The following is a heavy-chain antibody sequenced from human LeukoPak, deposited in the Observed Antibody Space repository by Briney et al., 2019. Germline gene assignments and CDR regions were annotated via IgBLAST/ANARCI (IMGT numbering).Heavy chain of an antibody. V-gene: IGHV4-30-4*01. D-gene: IGHD4-23*01. Sequence: SETLSLTCTVSGGSISSGDYYRSWIRQPPGKGLEWIGYIYYSGSTYYNPSLKSRVTISGDTSKNQFSLKLSSVTAADTAVYYCARVSTTVVTPIFDYWGQGTLVTVSS. CDR1: GGSISSGDYY. CDR3: ARVSTTVVTPIFDY. CDR2: IYYSGST. J-gene: IGHJ4*02.